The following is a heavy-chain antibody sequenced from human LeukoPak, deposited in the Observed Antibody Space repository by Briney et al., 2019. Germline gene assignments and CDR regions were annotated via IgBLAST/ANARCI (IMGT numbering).Heavy chain of an antibody. J-gene: IGHJ5*02. CDR3: ARGRVISSGSYDP. CDR1: GFTFSTYA. Sequence: GSLRLSCAASGFTFSTYAMSWIRQPPGKGLEWIGEIIHSGSTNYNPSLKSRVTISVDTSKNQFSLKLTSVTAADTAVYYCARGRVISSGSYDPWGQGTLVTVSS. CDR2: IIHSGST. V-gene: IGHV4-34*01. D-gene: IGHD3-10*01.